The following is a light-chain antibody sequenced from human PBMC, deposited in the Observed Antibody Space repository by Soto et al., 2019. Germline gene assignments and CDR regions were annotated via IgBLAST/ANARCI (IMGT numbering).Light chain of an antibody. V-gene: IGLV2-14*01. Sequence: QSALTQPASVSGSPGQSIPISCTGTSSDVGAYNYVSWYQQHPGKAPKLMIFEVSDRPSGVSNRFSGSKSGNTASLTISGLQAEDEADYYCRSYPSSNTLVFGGGTKLTVL. CDR3: RSYPSSNTLV. CDR1: SSDVGAYNY. CDR2: EVS. J-gene: IGLJ2*01.